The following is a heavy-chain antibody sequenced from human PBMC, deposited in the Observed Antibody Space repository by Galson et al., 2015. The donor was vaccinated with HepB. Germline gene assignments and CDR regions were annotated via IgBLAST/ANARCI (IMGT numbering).Heavy chain of an antibody. D-gene: IGHD4-17*01. Sequence: SVKVSCKVSGYTLTELSMHWVRQAPGKGLEWMGGFDPEDGETIYAQKFQGRVTMTEDTSTDTAYMELSSLRSEDTAVYYCATASYGAKHEGGVDWYFDLWGRGTLVTVSS. CDR1: GYTLTELS. CDR3: ATASYGAKHEGGVDWYFDL. J-gene: IGHJ2*01. CDR2: FDPEDGET. V-gene: IGHV1-24*01.